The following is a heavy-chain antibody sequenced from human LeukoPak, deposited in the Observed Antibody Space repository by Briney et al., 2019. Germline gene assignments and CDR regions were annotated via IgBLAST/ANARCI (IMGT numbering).Heavy chain of an antibody. V-gene: IGHV4-34*01. CDR2: INHSGST. CDR1: GGSFSGYY. Sequence: SETLSLTCAVYGGSFSGYYWSWVRQPPGKGLEWIGEINHSGSTNYNPSLKSRVTISVDTSKNQFSLKLSSVTAADTAVYYCARIYGSGSYYTDYWGQGTLVTVSS. D-gene: IGHD3-10*01. J-gene: IGHJ4*02. CDR3: ARIYGSGSYYTDY.